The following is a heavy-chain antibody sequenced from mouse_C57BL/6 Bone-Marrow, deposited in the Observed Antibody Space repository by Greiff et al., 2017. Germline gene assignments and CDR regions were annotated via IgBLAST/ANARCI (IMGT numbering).Heavy chain of an antibody. CDR1: GFTFSSYG. V-gene: IGHV5-6*01. J-gene: IGHJ3*01. D-gene: IGHD1-2*01. CDR3: ARHGFAWFAY. CDR2: ISSGGSYP. Sequence: EVHLVESGGDLVKPGGSLKLSCAASGFTFSSYGMSWVRQTPDKRLEWVATISSGGSYPYYPDSVKGRFTISRDNAKNTLYLQMSSLKSEDTAMYYCARHGFAWFAYWGQGTLVTVSA.